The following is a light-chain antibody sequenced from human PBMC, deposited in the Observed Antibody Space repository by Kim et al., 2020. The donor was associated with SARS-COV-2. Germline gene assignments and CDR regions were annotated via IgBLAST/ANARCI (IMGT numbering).Light chain of an antibody. CDR2: QDT. CDR1: KLGDKY. V-gene: IGLV3-1*01. CDR3: QAWDSSTKGV. Sequence: VSPGQAASITCSGDKLGDKYVCWYQQKPGQSPVLVIYQDTKRPSGIPERFSGSNSGNTATLTISGTQAMDEADYYCQAWDSSTKGVFGGGTQLTVL. J-gene: IGLJ3*02.